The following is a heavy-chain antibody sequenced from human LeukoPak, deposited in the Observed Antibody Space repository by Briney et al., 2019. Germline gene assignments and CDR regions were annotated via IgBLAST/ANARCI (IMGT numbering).Heavy chain of an antibody. V-gene: IGHV4-38-2*01. D-gene: IGHD6-6*01. Sequence: LRLSCAASGFTFSDYYMSWIRQPPGKGLECIGSIYYSGSTYYNPSLKSRVTISVDTSKNQFSLKLSSVTAADTAVYYCARVEYSSSIDYWGQGTLVTVSS. J-gene: IGHJ4*02. CDR2: IYYSGST. CDR3: ARVEYSSSIDY. CDR1: GFTFSDYY.